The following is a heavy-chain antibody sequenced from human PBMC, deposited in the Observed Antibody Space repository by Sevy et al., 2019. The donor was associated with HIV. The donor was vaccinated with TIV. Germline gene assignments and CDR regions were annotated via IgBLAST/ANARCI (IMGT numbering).Heavy chain of an antibody. V-gene: IGHV3-33*01. Sequence: GGSLRLSCAASGFTFSSYGMHWVRQAPGKGLEWVAVIWYDGSNKYYADSLKGRFTISRDNSKNTLYLQMNSLRAEDTAVYYCARERWELGYAFDIWGQGTMVTV. D-gene: IGHD1-26*01. J-gene: IGHJ3*02. CDR1: GFTFSSYG. CDR3: ARERWELGYAFDI. CDR2: IWYDGSNK.